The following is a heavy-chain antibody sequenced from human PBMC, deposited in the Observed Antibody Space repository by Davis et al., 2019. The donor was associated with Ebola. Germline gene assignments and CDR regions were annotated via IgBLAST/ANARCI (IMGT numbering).Heavy chain of an antibody. CDR3: ARDGGMVRGGGWFDP. D-gene: IGHD3-10*01. CDR2: ISAYNGNT. V-gene: IGHV1-18*01. CDR1: GYTFTSYG. Sequence: ASVKVSCKASGYTFTSYGISWVRQAPGQGLEWMGWISAYNGNTNYAQKLQGRVTITTDTSTSTAYMELRSLRSDDTAVYYCARDGGMVRGGGWFDPWGQGTLVTVSS. J-gene: IGHJ5*02.